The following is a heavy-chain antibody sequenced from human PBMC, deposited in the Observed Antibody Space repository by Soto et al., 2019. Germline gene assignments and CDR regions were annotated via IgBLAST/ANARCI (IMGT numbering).Heavy chain of an antibody. CDR2: IIPIFGTA. CDR1: GGTFSSYA. J-gene: IGHJ6*02. CDR3: ARHVPAAGYYDGMDV. Sequence: QVQLVQSGAEVKKPGSSVKVSCKASGGTFSSYAISWLRQAPGQGLEWMGGIIPIFGTANYAQKFQGRVTITADESTSTGDLELSSLRSEDTAVYYCARHVPAAGYYDGMDVWGQGTTVTVSS. D-gene: IGHD2-2*01. V-gene: IGHV1-69*12.